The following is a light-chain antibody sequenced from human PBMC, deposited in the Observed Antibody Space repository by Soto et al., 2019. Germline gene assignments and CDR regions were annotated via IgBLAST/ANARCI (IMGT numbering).Light chain of an antibody. CDR1: SSNIGNNY. CDR2: ENN. V-gene: IGLV1-51*02. CDR3: GTWDSSLSAV. J-gene: IGLJ1*01. Sequence: QAVVTQPPSVSAAPGQKVTISCSGSSSNIGNNYVSWYQQLPGTAPKLLIYENNKRPSGIPDRFSGSKSGTSATLGITGLQTGDEADYYCGTWDSSLSAVFGTGTKLTVL.